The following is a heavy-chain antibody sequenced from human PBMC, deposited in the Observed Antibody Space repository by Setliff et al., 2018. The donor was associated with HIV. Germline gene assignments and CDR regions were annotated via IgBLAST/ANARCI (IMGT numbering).Heavy chain of an antibody. CDR1: GESFSGYY. CDR3: ARGAPYCNHGICHLFDY. CDR2: INHSGRA. Sequence: SETLSLTCAVYGESFSGYYWSWIRQPAGKGLEWRGEINHSGRAKYNPSLKSRASISADTSKNQFSLRLTSVTAADTAVYYCARGAPYCNHGICHLFDYWGHGNLVTVSS. D-gene: IGHD2-8*01. J-gene: IGHJ4*01. V-gene: IGHV4-34*01.